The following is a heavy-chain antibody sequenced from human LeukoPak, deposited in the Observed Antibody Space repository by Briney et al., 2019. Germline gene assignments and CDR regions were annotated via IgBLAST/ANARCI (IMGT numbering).Heavy chain of an antibody. CDR2: ISSSSSYI. Sequence: GESLRLSCAASGFTFSSYSMNWVRQAPGKGLEWVSSISSSSSYIYYADSVKGRFTISRDNAKNSLYLQMNSLRAEDTAVYYCARDSPPGTYFDYWGQGTLVTVSS. CDR3: ARDSPPGTYFDY. CDR1: GFTFSSYS. V-gene: IGHV3-21*01. J-gene: IGHJ4*02. D-gene: IGHD1/OR15-1a*01.